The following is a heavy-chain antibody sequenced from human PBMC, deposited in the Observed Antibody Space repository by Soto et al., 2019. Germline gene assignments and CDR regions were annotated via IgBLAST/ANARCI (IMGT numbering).Heavy chain of an antibody. D-gene: IGHD2-8*02. J-gene: IGHJ4*02. Sequence: QVQLQQWGAGLLKPSETLSLTCAVYGGSFSGYDWTWIRQPPGTGLEWIGEINHSGSTNYNPSLKSRVTISGDTSKSPCSLKLTSVTAADTAVYYCARDKITGLFDSWGQGTLVTVSS. CDR1: GGSFSGYD. CDR2: INHSGST. CDR3: ARDKITGLFDS. V-gene: IGHV4-34*01.